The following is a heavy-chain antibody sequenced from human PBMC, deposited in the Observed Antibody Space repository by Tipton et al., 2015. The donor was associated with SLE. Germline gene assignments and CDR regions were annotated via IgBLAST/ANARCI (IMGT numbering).Heavy chain of an antibody. Sequence: VQLVQSGAEVKKPGASVKVSCKASGYTFTSYGISWVRQALGQGLEWMGWISAYNGNTNYAQKLQGRVTMTTDTSTSTAYMELRSLRSDDTAVYYCARGPSGDYSRQNYLYYMDVWGKGTTVTVSS. V-gene: IGHV1-18*01. CDR3: ARGPSGDYSRQNYLYYMDV. CDR2: ISAYNGNT. D-gene: IGHD4-17*01. CDR1: GYTFTSYG. J-gene: IGHJ6*03.